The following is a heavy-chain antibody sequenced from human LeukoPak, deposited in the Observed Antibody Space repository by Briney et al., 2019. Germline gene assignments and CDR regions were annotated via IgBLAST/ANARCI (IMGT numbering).Heavy chain of an antibody. D-gene: IGHD6-19*01. CDR1: GYTFTGYY. J-gene: IGHJ4*02. CDR2: INPNSGGT. CDR3: ARDPSDMYSSGWYDY. Sequence: ASVKVSCKASGYTFTGYYMHWVRQAPGQGLEWMGWINPNSGGTNYAQKFQGRVTMTRDTSISTAYMELSRLRSDDTAVYYCARDPSDMYSSGWYDYWGQGTLVIVSS. V-gene: IGHV1-2*02.